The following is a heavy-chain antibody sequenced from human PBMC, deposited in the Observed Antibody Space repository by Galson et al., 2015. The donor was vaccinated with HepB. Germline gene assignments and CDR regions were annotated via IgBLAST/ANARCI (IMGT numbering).Heavy chain of an antibody. CDR2: INPSGGST. Sequence: SVKVSCKASGYTFTSYYMHWVRQAPGQGLEWMGIINPSGGSTSYAQKFQGRVTMTRDTSTSTVYMELSSLRSEDTAVYYCARDFVVNRYFDTPPGDYWGQGTLSPSPQ. D-gene: IGHD3-9*01. J-gene: IGHJ4*02. CDR1: GYTFTSYY. V-gene: IGHV1-46*03. CDR3: ARDFVVNRYFDTPPGDY.